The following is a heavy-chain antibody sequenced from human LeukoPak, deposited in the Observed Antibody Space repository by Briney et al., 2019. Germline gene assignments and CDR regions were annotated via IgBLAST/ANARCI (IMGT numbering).Heavy chain of an antibody. CDR1: GFTFDDYA. CDR2: ISWNSGSI. CDR3: AKVAGYSRADAFDI. Sequence: PGRSLRLSCAASGFTFDDYAMHWVRQAPGKGLGWVSGISWNSGSIGYADSVKGRFTISRDNAKNSLYLQMNSLRAEDMALYYCAKVAGYSRADAFDIWGQGTMVTVSS. V-gene: IGHV3-9*03. D-gene: IGHD1-1*01. J-gene: IGHJ3*02.